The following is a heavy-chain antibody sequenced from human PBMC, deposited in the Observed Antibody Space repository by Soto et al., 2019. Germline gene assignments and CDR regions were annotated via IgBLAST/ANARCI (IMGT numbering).Heavy chain of an antibody. J-gene: IGHJ3*02. Sequence: GESLKISCKGSGYSVTRYWMGWVRQMPGKGLEWMGIIYPGDSDTRYSPSFQGQVTISADKSISTAYLQWSSLKASDTAMYYCARHADYDSSGYYYVGGDAFDIWGQGTMVTVSS. CDR1: GYSVTRYW. D-gene: IGHD3-22*01. CDR2: IYPGDSDT. CDR3: ARHADYDSSGYYYVGGDAFDI. V-gene: IGHV5-51*01.